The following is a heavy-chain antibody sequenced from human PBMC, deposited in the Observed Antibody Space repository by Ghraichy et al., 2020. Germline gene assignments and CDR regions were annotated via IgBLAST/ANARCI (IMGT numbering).Heavy chain of an antibody. CDR1: GFTFSSYG. J-gene: IGHJ4*02. Sequence: GGSLRLSCAASGFTFSSYGMHWVRQAPGKGLEWVAVISYDGSNKYYADSVKGRFTISRDNSKNTLYLQMNSLRAEDTAVYYCAKVLSPMIVVVMDGFDYWGQGTLVTVSS. D-gene: IGHD3-22*01. V-gene: IGHV3-30*18. CDR2: ISYDGSNK. CDR3: AKVLSPMIVVVMDGFDY.